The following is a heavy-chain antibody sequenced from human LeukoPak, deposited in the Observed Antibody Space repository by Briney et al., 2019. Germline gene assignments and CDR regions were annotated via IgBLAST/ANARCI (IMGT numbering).Heavy chain of an antibody. Sequence: GGSLRLSCAASGFALSSHWMTWVRQVPGRGPEWVANVNRDGSETYYLDSVEGRFTISKDNAKNSLYLQMNSLRAEDTALYHCARNNGMDVWGQGTTVIVSS. J-gene: IGHJ6*02. CDR3: ARNNGMDV. V-gene: IGHV3-7*03. CDR2: VNRDGSET. CDR1: GFALSSHW.